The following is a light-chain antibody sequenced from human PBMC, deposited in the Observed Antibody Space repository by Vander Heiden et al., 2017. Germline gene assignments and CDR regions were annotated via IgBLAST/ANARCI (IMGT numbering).Light chain of an antibody. Sequence: IVMTQSTDSLDVSMGERSSINCKSTQSVLLSSNNTNYVTWYQQKPGQPPKLLIYWASSRQSGVPDRFSGSVSGTDFTLTISSLQAEDVAVYYCQQYYDSPLTFGGGTKVEIK. CDR1: QSVLLSSNNTNY. CDR2: WAS. CDR3: QQYYDSPLT. J-gene: IGKJ4*01. V-gene: IGKV4-1*01.